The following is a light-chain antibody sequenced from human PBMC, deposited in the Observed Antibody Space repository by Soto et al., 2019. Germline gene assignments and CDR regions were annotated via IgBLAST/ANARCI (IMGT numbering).Light chain of an antibody. CDR3: QSYDSSLSAWV. Sequence: QSVLTQPPSVSGAPGQRVTISCTGSSSNIEAPYDVHWYQQLPGAAPKLLIHGSTNRPSGVPDRFSGSKSGPSASLAISGLQAEDEADYYCQSYDSSLSAWVFGGGTKLTVL. V-gene: IGLV1-40*01. CDR1: SSNIEAPYD. J-gene: IGLJ3*02. CDR2: GST.